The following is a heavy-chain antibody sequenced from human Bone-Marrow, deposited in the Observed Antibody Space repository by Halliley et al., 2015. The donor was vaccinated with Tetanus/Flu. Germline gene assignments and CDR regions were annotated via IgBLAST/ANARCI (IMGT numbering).Heavy chain of an antibody. D-gene: IGHD3-3*01. CDR3: TKGGTVFRDRGCAV. CDR1: GFTFDDYA. Sequence: SLRLSCAASGFTFDDYAMHWVRQATGKGLEWVSLISWDGDTTYHAASVMGRFSISRDNSKNSLYLQMNSLRAEDTALYYCTKGGTVFRDRGCAVWAQGPTVTVSS. V-gene: IGHV3-43D*04. CDR2: ISWDGDTT. J-gene: IGHJ6*02.